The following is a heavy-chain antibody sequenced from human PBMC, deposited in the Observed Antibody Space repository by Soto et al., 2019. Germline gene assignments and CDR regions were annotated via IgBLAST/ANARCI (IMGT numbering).Heavy chain of an antibody. Sequence: GGSLRLSCAASGFTFSSYGMHWVRQAPGKGLEWVAVIWYDGSNKYYADSVKGRFTISRDNSKNTLYLQMNSLRAEDTAVYYCARDGAPYRSSTSCYLFDYWGQGTLVTVSS. D-gene: IGHD2-2*01. CDR1: GFTFSSYG. CDR3: ARDGAPYRSSTSCYLFDY. V-gene: IGHV3-33*01. CDR2: IWYDGSNK. J-gene: IGHJ4*02.